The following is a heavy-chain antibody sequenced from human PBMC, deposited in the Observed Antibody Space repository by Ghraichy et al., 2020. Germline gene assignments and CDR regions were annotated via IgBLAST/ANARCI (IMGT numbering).Heavy chain of an antibody. Sequence: GGSLRLSCAASGFTFSSYGMHWVRQAPGKGLEWVAVIWYDGSNKYYADSVKGRFTISRDNSKNTLYLQMNSLRAEDTAVYYCARDSPHDYGDYGTDYWGQGTLVTVSS. CDR1: GFTFSSYG. J-gene: IGHJ4*02. CDR3: ARDSPHDYGDYGTDY. V-gene: IGHV3-33*01. D-gene: IGHD4-17*01. CDR2: IWYDGSNK.